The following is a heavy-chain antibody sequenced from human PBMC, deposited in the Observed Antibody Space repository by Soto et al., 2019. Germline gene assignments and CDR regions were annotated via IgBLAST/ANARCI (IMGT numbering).Heavy chain of an antibody. CDR2: IYYSGST. D-gene: IGHD3-10*01. CDR3: ARRYYYGSGSLGAFDI. CDR1: GGSISSSSYY. J-gene: IGHJ3*02. V-gene: IGHV4-39*01. Sequence: PSETLSLTCTVSGGSISSSSYYWGWIRQPPGKGLEWIGSIYYSGSTYYNPSLKSRVTISVHTSKNQFSLKLSSVTAADTAVYYCARRYYYGSGSLGAFDIWGQGTMVTVSS.